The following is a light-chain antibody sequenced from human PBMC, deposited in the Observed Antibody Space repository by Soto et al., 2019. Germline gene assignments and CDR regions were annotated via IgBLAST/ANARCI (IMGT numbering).Light chain of an antibody. V-gene: IGLV2-8*01. CDR2: DVS. CDR3: SSYAGSNYYV. CDR1: SSDVGGYNY. Sequence: QSALTQPPSASGSPGQSVTISCTGTSSDVGGYNYVSWFQQHPGEAPKLMIYDVSKRPSGVPDRFSGSESGNTASLTVSGLQAEDEADYYCSSYAGSNYYVFGTGTKVTVL. J-gene: IGLJ1*01.